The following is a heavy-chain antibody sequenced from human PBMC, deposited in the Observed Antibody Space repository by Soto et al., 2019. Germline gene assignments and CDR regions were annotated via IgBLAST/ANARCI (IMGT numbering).Heavy chain of an antibody. D-gene: IGHD5-12*01. CDR2: ISGSGDNT. J-gene: IGHJ4*02. Sequence: EVQLLVSGGGLVQPGGSLRLSCAASGFSFDDYAKTWVRQAAGKGLEWVSAISGSGDNTYYADSVKGRFTISRDNSKNTLYLQLISLRAEDTALYYCAKGYYSGYDLAYFDYWGLGTLVTVSS. V-gene: IGHV3-23*01. CDR3: AKGYYSGYDLAYFDY. CDR1: GFSFDDYA.